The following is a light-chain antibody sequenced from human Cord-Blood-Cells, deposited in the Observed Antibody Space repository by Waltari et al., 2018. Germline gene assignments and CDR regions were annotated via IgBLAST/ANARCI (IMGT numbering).Light chain of an antibody. V-gene: IGLV2-14*01. J-gene: IGLJ2*01. CDR3: SSYTSSSTLV. CDR1: SSDVGGYNY. Sequence: QSALTQPAPVSGSPGQSITISCPGTSSDVGGYNYVSSYQQHPGKAPELMIYDVSNRPSGVYNRFPGSKSGNTASLTISGLQAEDEADYYCSSYTSSSTLVFGGGTKLTVL. CDR2: DVS.